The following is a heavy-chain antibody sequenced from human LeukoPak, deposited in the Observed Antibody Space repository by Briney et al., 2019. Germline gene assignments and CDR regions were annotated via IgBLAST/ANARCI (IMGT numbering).Heavy chain of an antibody. J-gene: IGHJ4*02. Sequence: PSETLSLTCAVSGGSISRSGYSWSWIRQPPGKGLDWIAYIYYTGSTYYNPSLKSRVTISLDTSKNQFSLKLTSVTAADTAVYYCARDFGGSYPDYWGQGTLVTVSS. V-gene: IGHV4-30-4*07. CDR3: ARDFGGSYPDY. CDR2: IYYTGST. D-gene: IGHD1-26*01. CDR1: GGSISRSGYS.